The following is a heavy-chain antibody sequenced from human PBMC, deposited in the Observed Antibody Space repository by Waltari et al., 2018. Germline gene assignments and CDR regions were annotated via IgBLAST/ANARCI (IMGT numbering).Heavy chain of an antibody. D-gene: IGHD3-10*01. CDR2: INLNSGDT. J-gene: IGHJ1*01. CDR1: GFSFTGNY. Sequence: QVQLVQSGAEVRKPGASVHVSCKASGFSFTGNYLHWVRQAPGQGLEWRGWINLNSGDTDLEPKFQGRVNMTRDTSIRTTYMELSRLRSDDTAVYYCARDFSLYYYGARYFQPWGQGTLVTVSS. CDR3: ARDFSLYYYGARYFQP. V-gene: IGHV1-2*02.